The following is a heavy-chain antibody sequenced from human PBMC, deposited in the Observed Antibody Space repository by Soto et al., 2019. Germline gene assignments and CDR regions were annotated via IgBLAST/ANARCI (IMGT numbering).Heavy chain of an antibody. J-gene: IGHJ4*02. CDR2: IWYDGSNK. D-gene: IGHD6-19*01. CDR3: ARELGIAVAGCFDY. V-gene: IGHV3-33*01. Sequence: GGSLRLSCAASGFTFSSYGMHWVRQAPGKGLEWVAVIWYDGSNKYYADSVKGRFTISRDNSKNTLYLQMNSLRAEDTAVYYCARELGIAVAGCFDYWGQGTLVTVSS. CDR1: GFTFSSYG.